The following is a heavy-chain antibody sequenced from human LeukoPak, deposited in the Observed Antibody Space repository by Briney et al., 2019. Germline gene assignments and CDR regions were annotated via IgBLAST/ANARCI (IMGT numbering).Heavy chain of an antibody. CDR3: AKDLGYYGSGSYYYPPPLDY. J-gene: IGHJ4*02. D-gene: IGHD3-10*01. V-gene: IGHV3-23*01. Sequence: GGSLRLSCAASGFTFSSYAMSWVRQAPGKGLEWVSAISGRGGSTYYADSVKGRFTISRDNSKNTLCLQMNSLRAEDTAVYYCAKDLGYYGSGSYYYPPPLDYWGQGTLVTVSS. CDR2: ISGRGGST. CDR1: GFTFSSYA.